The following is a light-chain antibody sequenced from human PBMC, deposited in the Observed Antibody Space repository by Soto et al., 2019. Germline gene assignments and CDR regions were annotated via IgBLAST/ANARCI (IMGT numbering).Light chain of an antibody. CDR3: CSYAGSYTVV. V-gene: IGLV2-11*01. Sequence: QSALTQPRSVSGSPGQSVTISCTATSSDVGGYNYVSWYQQHPGKAPKLMIYDVTKRPSGVPDRFSGSKSGNTASLTISWLQAEDEADYYCCSYAGSYTVVFGGGTKLTVL. CDR1: SSDVGGYNY. CDR2: DVT. J-gene: IGLJ2*01.